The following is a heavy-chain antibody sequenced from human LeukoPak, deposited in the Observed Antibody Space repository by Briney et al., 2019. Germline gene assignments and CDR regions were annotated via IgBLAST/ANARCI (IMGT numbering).Heavy chain of an antibody. CDR2: IDTYSGKT. Sequence: ASVKVSCKASGYTYTTDGISWVRQAPGQGHEWMGWIDTYSGKTNYARKFQGRVTMTSDTSTSTAYMELRSLRSDDTAVYYCARDRGIAEADSFDPWGQGTLVTVSS. CDR1: GYTYTTDG. CDR3: ARDRGIAEADSFDP. J-gene: IGHJ5*02. D-gene: IGHD6-13*01. V-gene: IGHV1-18*01.